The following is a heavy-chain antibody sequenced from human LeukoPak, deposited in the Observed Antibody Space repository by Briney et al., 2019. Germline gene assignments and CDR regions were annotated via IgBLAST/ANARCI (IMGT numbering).Heavy chain of an antibody. J-gene: IGHJ6*02. V-gene: IGHV3-23*01. Sequence: GMSLRLSCAVSGFTFTSYAMSWVRQAPGKGLEWVSTISGSGGSTYYADSVKGRFTISRDNSKNTLYLQMNTLRAEDTAVYYCAKLGGSSGYYYGLDVWGQGTTVTVSS. D-gene: IGHD6-6*01. CDR2: ISGSGGST. CDR3: AKLGGSSGYYYGLDV. CDR1: GFTFTSYA.